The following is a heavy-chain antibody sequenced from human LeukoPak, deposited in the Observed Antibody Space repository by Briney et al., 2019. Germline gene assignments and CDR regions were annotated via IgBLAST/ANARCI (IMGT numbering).Heavy chain of an antibody. V-gene: IGHV1-2*02. D-gene: IGHD3-22*01. CDR1: GYTFTGYY. Sequence: ASVKVSCKASGYTFTGYYMHWVRQAPGQGLEWMGWINPNSGGTNYAQKFQGRVTMTRDTSISTAYMELSRLRSDDTAVYYCARVTPYYGSSGYYFGWFDPWGQGTLVTVSS. CDR2: INPNSGGT. CDR3: ARVTPYYGSSGYYFGWFDP. J-gene: IGHJ5*02.